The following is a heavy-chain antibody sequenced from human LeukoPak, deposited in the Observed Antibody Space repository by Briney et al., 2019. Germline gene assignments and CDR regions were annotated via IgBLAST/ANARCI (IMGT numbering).Heavy chain of an antibody. CDR2: IYHSGST. J-gene: IGHJ4*02. Sequence: SETLSLTCAVSGYSISRDFYWGWIRQPPGKGLEWIGSIYHSGSTYYNPSPRSRVTISVDTSKNQLSLKLSSVTAADTAVYYCARDSGFSSSWYGRQPDYWGQGTLVTVSS. V-gene: IGHV4-38-2*02. CDR1: GYSISRDFY. D-gene: IGHD6-13*01. CDR3: ARDSGFSSSWYGRQPDY.